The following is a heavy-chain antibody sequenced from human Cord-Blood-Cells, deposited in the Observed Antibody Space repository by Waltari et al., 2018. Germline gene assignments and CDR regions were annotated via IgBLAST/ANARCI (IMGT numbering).Heavy chain of an antibody. CDR3: ARGPPYDSSGYYYFDY. V-gene: IGHV4-39*07. CDR1: GGPIRSSSDY. D-gene: IGHD3-22*01. J-gene: IGHJ4*02. Sequence: QLQLQESGPGLVQPSEPLSLTCTVSGGPIRSSSDYWGWIRQPPGKRLEWIGSIYYSGSTYYNPSLKSRVTISVDTSKNQFSLKLSSVTAADTAVYYCARGPPYDSSGYYYFDYWGQGTLVTVSS. CDR2: IYYSGST.